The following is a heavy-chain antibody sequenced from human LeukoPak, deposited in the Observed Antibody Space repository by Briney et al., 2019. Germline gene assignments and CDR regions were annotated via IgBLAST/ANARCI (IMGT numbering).Heavy chain of an antibody. CDR3: ARFYYDHEYFQH. Sequence: ALVKVSCKASGYTFTGYYMHWVRQAPGQGLEWMGWINPNSGGTNYAQKFQGRVTMTRDTSISTAYMELSRLRSDDTAVYYCARFYYDHEYFQHWGQGTLVTVSS. CDR1: GYTFTGYY. V-gene: IGHV1-2*02. D-gene: IGHD3-22*01. J-gene: IGHJ1*01. CDR2: INPNSGGT.